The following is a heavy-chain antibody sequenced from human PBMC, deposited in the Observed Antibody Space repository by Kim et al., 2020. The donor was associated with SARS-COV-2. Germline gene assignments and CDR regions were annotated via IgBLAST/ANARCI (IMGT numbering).Heavy chain of an antibody. CDR1: GYSFISYG. Sequence: ASVKVSCKTSGYSFISYGISWVRQAPGQGLEWLGWISGYNGNTNYVQKFQGRVTMTTDTSTSTAYMELRSLRSDDTAVYYCGRFGTVGAIDYWGQGTLVIVSS. J-gene: IGHJ4*02. V-gene: IGHV1-18*01. CDR3: GRFGTVGAIDY. D-gene: IGHD1-26*01. CDR2: ISGYNGNT.